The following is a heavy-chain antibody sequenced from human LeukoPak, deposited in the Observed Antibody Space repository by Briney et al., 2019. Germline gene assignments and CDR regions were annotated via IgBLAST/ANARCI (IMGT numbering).Heavy chain of an antibody. CDR1: GFTFSSYG. J-gene: IGHJ6*02. Sequence: GGSLRLSCAASGFTFSSYGMHWVRQAPGKGLEWVAVTSNDEINKYYGESVKGRFTISRDNSKNTLFLQMNSLRADDTAIYYCAKDRLQGYYYGMDVWGQGTTVTVSS. D-gene: IGHD2-15*01. V-gene: IGHV3-30*18. CDR3: AKDRLQGYYYGMDV. CDR2: TSNDEINK.